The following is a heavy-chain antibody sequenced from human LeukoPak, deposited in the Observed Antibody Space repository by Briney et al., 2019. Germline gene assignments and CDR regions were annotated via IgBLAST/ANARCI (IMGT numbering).Heavy chain of an antibody. J-gene: IGHJ6*03. CDR2: ISYDGSNK. Sequence: GGSLRLSCAASGFTFSSYAMHWVRQAPGKGLEWVAVISYDGSNKYYADSVKGRFTISRDNSKNTLYLQMNSLRAEDTAVYYCARDPPKRLRFLEWSHMDVWGKGTTVTVSS. CDR3: ARDPPKRLRFLEWSHMDV. V-gene: IGHV3-30*04. CDR1: GFTFSSYA. D-gene: IGHD3-3*01.